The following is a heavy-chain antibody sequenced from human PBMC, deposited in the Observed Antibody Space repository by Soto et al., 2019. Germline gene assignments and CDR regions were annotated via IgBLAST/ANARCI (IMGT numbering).Heavy chain of an antibody. D-gene: IGHD3-9*01. V-gene: IGHV1-3*01. CDR2: INAGNGNT. J-gene: IGHJ4*02. Sequence: ASVKVSCKASGYTFTSYAMHWVRQAPGQRLEWMGWINAGNGNTKYSQKFQGRVTITRDTSASTAYMELSSLRSEDTAVYYCARARYFDWLPDALDYWGQGTLVTVSS. CDR3: ARARYFDWLPDALDY. CDR1: GYTFTSYA.